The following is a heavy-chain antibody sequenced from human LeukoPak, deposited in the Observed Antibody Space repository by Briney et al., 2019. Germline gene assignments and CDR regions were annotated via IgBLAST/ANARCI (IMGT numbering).Heavy chain of an antibody. D-gene: IGHD1-26*01. CDR2: IKQDGSEK. Sequence: GGSLRLSCAASGFTFSSYWMSWVRQAPGKGLEWVANIKQDGSEKYYVDSVKGRFTISRDNAKNSLYLQMNSLRAEDTAVYYYARESGSYSRIYYYYMDVWGKGTTVTVSS. CDR3: ARESGSYSRIYYYYMDV. CDR1: GFTFSSYW. V-gene: IGHV3-7*01. J-gene: IGHJ6*03.